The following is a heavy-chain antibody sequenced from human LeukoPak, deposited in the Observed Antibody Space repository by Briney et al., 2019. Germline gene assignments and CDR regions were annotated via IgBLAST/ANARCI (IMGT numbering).Heavy chain of an antibody. D-gene: IGHD6-13*01. CDR3: AFSSSWYGGYYFDY. J-gene: IGHJ4*02. V-gene: IGHV1-69*06. Sequence: SVKVSCKASGGTFSSYAISWVRQAPGQGLEWMGGIIPIFGTANYAQKFQGRVTITADRSTSTAYMELSSLRSEDTAVYYCAFSSSWYGGYYFDYWGQGPLVPVSS. CDR1: GGTFSSYA. CDR2: IIPIFGTA.